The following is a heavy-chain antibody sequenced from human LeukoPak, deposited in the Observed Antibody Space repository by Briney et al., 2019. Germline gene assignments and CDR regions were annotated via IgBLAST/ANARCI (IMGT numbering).Heavy chain of an antibody. J-gene: IGHJ4*02. CDR3: ARVAERWLQFSYFDY. CDR2: IIPIFGTA. Sequence: SVKVSCKASGGTFSSYAISWVRQAPGQGLEWMGGIIPIFGTANYAQKFQGRVTITADKSTSTAYMELSSLRSEDTAVYYCARVAERWLQFSYFDYWGQGTLVTVSS. D-gene: IGHD5-24*01. CDR1: GGTFSSYA. V-gene: IGHV1-69*06.